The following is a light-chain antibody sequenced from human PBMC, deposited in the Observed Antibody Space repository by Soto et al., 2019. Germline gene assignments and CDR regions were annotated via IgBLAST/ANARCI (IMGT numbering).Light chain of an antibody. CDR3: AAWDDSLNGVV. V-gene: IGLV1-44*01. Sequence: QLVLTQPPSASGPPGQRVTISCSGSNSNIGSNSINWYQQLPGTAPKPLIYTNNHRPSGVPDRFSGSKSGTSATLAISGLQPEDEADYYCAAWDDSLNGVVFGGGTKLTVL. J-gene: IGLJ3*02. CDR1: NSNIGSNS. CDR2: TNN.